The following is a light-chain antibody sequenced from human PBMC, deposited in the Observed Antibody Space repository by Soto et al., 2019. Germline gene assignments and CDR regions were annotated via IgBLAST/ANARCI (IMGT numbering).Light chain of an antibody. CDR1: SSNIGNNY. CDR3: ATWDGSLPGEV. CDR2: DNN. J-gene: IGLJ2*01. Sequence: QSVLTQSPSVSAAPGQQVTISCSGSSSNIGNNYVSWYQQLPGTAPTLLIYDNNKRPSGIPDRFSGSKSGTSGTLDITGLQTGDEADYYCATWDGSLPGEVFGGGTKLTVL. V-gene: IGLV1-51*01.